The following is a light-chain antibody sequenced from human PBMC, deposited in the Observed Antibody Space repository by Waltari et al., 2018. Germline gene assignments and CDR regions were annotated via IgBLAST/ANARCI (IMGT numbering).Light chain of an antibody. J-gene: IGLJ2*01. V-gene: IGLV3-25*03. CDR3: QSADSSGTYVI. CDR1: ALPKQY. CDR2: KNK. Sequence: SYELTQPPSVSVSPGQTARITCSGGALPKQYAYWYQQKAGQAPVLGVYKNKGRPSGIPERLSGSSSGQTVTLTISGVQAEDEADYYCQSADSSGTYVIFGGGTKLTVL.